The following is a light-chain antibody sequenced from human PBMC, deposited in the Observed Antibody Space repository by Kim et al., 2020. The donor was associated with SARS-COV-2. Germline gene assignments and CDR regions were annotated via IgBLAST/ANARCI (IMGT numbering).Light chain of an antibody. Sequence: TDKITCGGMNIGGKNVHWYQQRPGLAAVMVSHSDNDRPSGIPERFSGSDSGKTATLAISRVEGGDEADYFCQVWHSSSGDRPVFGGGTKLTVL. V-gene: IGLV3-21*04. J-gene: IGLJ2*01. CDR1: NIGGKN. CDR2: SDN. CDR3: QVWHSSSGDRPV.